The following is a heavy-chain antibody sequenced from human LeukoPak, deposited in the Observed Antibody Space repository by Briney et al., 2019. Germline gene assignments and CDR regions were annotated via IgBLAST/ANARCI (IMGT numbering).Heavy chain of an antibody. CDR3: ARLTGANWFDP. CDR2: IYTSGST. V-gene: IGHV4-61*02. Sequence: SETLSLTCTVSGGSISSGSHYWSWVRQPARKGLEWIGRIYTSGSTYYNPSLKSRVTISVDTSKNQFSLKLSSVTAADTAVYYCARLTGANWFDPWGQGTLVTVSS. J-gene: IGHJ5*02. D-gene: IGHD1-26*01. CDR1: GGSISSGSHY.